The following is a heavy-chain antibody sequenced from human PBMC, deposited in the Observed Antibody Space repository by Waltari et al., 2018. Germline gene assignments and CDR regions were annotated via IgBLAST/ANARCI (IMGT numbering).Heavy chain of an antibody. J-gene: IGHJ4*02. CDR3: TRGGVRGWGFVDY. D-gene: IGHD3-10*01. V-gene: IGHV4-59*01. Sequence: QVQLQESGPGLVKPSETLSLTCTVSGGSISSYYWSWIRQPPGKGLEWIGYIYFSGSTNYNPSLKSRVTISVDTSKNQFSLKLSSGTAADTAVYYWTRGGVRGWGFVDYWGQGTLVTVSS. CDR1: GGSISSYY. CDR2: IYFSGST.